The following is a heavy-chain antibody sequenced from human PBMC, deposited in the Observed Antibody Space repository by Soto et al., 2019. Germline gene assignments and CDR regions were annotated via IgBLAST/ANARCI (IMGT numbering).Heavy chain of an antibody. D-gene: IGHD3-10*01. CDR2: INVYNGNT. J-gene: IGHJ4*02. CDR1: GYTFTSYG. CDR3: ARDTSRGEYDY. V-gene: IGHV1-18*01. Sequence: QVQLVQSGAGVKKPGASVKVSCKASGYTFTSYGISWVQQAPGQGLGWMGWINVYNGNTNYAQKLQGRVTVTTDTSTSTAYLDLRSLRSDDTAVYFCARDTSRGEYDYWGQGTLVTVSS.